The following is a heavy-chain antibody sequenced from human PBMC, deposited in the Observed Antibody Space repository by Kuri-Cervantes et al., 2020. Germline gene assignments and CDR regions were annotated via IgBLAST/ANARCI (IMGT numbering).Heavy chain of an antibody. CDR2: IIPIFGTA. CDR3: ARVVVVVPDPNTGGWYFDL. CDR1: GGTFSSYA. Sequence: SVKVSCKAPGGTFSSYAISWVRQAPGQGLEWMGGIIPIFGTANYAQKLQGRVTITADESTSTAYMELSSLRSEDTAVYYCARVVVVVPDPNTGGWYFDLWGRGTLVTVSS. V-gene: IGHV1-69*13. D-gene: IGHD2-2*01. J-gene: IGHJ2*01.